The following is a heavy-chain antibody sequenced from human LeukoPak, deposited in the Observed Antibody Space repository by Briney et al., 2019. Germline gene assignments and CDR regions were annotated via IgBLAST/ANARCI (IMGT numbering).Heavy chain of an antibody. D-gene: IGHD5-12*01. Sequence: PGGSLRLSCAASGFSFDDYAMHWVRQAPGKGLEWVSGISWNSGSIGYADSVKGRFTISRDNAKNSLYLQMNSLRAEDTALYYCAKGQYSGYEYTFDYWGQGTLVTVSS. CDR3: AKGQYSGYEYTFDY. J-gene: IGHJ4*02. CDR2: ISWNSGSI. CDR1: GFSFDDYA. V-gene: IGHV3-9*01.